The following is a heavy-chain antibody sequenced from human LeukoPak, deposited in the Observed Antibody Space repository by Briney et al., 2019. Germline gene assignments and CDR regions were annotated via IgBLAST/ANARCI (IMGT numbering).Heavy chain of an antibody. D-gene: IGHD3-22*01. CDR1: GYTFTGYY. CDR3: ARTPSYDSSGYYDYYFDY. Sequence: ASVKVSCKASGYTFTGYYMHWVRQAPGQGLEWMGWINPNSGGTNYAQKFQGRVTMTRDTSISTAYMELSRLRSDDTAVYCCARTPSYDSSGYYDYYFDYWGQGTLVTVSS. CDR2: INPNSGGT. J-gene: IGHJ4*02. V-gene: IGHV1-2*02.